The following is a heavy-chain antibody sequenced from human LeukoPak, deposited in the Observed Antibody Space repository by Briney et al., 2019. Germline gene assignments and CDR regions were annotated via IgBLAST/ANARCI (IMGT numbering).Heavy chain of an antibody. Sequence: SETLSLTCTVSGASFGTYYWSWIRQPPGKGLEWLGHIYYSGSSNYNPSLKSRVTMSADTSKNQFSLKLSSVTAADTAVYYCARVPRSYYYYYYMDVWGKGTTVTVSS. CDR3: ARVPRSYYYYYYMDV. CDR1: GASFGTYY. J-gene: IGHJ6*03. V-gene: IGHV4-59*01. CDR2: IYYSGSS.